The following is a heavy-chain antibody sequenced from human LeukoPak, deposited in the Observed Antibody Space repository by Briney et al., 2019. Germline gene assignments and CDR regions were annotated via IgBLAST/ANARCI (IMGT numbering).Heavy chain of an antibody. CDR3: ARAPRYYGSGLYYFDY. J-gene: IGHJ4*02. Sequence: GSLRLSCAASGFTFSNYFMHWVRQAPGKGLEYVSAISSSGDSTYYANSAKGRFTVSRDNSKNTLYLQMGSLSAEDMAVYYCARAPRYYGSGLYYFDYWGQGALVTVSS. D-gene: IGHD3-10*01. CDR2: ISSSGDST. V-gene: IGHV3-64*01. CDR1: GFTFSNYF.